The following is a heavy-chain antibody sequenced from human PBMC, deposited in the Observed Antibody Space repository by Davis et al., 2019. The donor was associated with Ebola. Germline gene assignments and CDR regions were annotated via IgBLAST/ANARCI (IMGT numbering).Heavy chain of an antibody. CDR3: ARRYPAGIAAAGPYYFDY. Sequence: GESLKISCTGSGYRFTTYWIAWVRQMPGTGLQWMGIIYPGDSDTRYSPSFQGQVTITADKSITTAYLQWSSLKASDTAMYYYARRYPAGIAAAGPYYFDYWGQGTLVTVSS. CDR2: IYPGDSDT. D-gene: IGHD6-13*01. V-gene: IGHV5-51*01. J-gene: IGHJ4*02. CDR1: GYRFTTYW.